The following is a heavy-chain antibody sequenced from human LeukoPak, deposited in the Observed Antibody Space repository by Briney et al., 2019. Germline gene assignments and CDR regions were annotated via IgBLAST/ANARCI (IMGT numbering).Heavy chain of an antibody. D-gene: IGHD1-26*01. CDR3: TRDMGGTYFDY. CDR1: GFTISNYG. Sequence: GGSLRLSCAASGFTISNYGMHWVRQAPGKGLEWVALISYDGSNKYYADSVKGRFTISRDNSKNTLYLQMNSLRAEDTAVYYCTRDMGGTYFDYWGQGTLVTVSS. CDR2: ISYDGSNK. J-gene: IGHJ4*02. V-gene: IGHV3-30*03.